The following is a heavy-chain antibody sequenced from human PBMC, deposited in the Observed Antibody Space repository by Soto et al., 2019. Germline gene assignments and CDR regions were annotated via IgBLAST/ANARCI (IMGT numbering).Heavy chain of an antibody. CDR2: VYYSGIT. Sequence: QLQVQESGPGLVKASETLSLTCPVSGGSFGITNYYWGWIRQPPGKGLEWIGSVYYSGITYYNPSLKSRVTISLDTSKKQFSLKLSSVTAADTAVYYCVPQVPGIGNYFDYWGQGALVTVFS. CDR1: GGSFGITNYY. D-gene: IGHD1-26*01. CDR3: VPQVPGIGNYFDY. V-gene: IGHV4-39*01. J-gene: IGHJ4*02.